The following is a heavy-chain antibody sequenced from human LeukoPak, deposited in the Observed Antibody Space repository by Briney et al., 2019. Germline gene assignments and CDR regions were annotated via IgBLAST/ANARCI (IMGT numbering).Heavy chain of an antibody. V-gene: IGHV3-7*01. CDR3: AGKGVAATMNAFDI. D-gene: IGHD2-15*01. J-gene: IGHJ3*02. CDR1: GFTFSSYG. Sequence: GGSLRLSCAASGFTFSSYGMHWVRQAPGKGLEWVANIKQDGSEKYYVDSVKGRFTISRDNAKNSLYLQVNSLRAEDTAVYYCAGKGVAATMNAFDIWGQGTMVTVSS. CDR2: IKQDGSEK.